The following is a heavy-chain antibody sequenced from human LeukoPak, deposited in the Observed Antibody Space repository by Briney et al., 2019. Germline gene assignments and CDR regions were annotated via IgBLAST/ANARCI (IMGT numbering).Heavy chain of an antibody. CDR2: ISGSGGST. Sequence: PGGSLRLSCAASGFTFSTYAMTWVRQAPGKGLEWVSTISGSGGSTSYADSVKGRFTISRDNSKNTLYLQMNSLRAEDTAVYHCAKGADFDTGAFHIWGQGTMVTVSS. V-gene: IGHV3-23*01. CDR1: GFTFSTYA. J-gene: IGHJ3*02. D-gene: IGHD3-9*01. CDR3: AKGADFDTGAFHI.